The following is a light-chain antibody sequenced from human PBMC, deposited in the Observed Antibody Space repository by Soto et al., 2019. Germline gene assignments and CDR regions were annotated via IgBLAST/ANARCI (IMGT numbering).Light chain of an antibody. CDR3: AAWDDSLSGLYV. Sequence: QPVLTQSPSASGTPGQRVTISCSGSSSNIGTYTVNWYQQLPGTAPKLLIYNNDQRPSGVPDRFSGFKYGTAASLAISGLQSEDEAEYYCAAWDDSLSGLYVFGTATKLTVL. CDR1: SSNIGTYT. V-gene: IGLV1-44*01. CDR2: NND. J-gene: IGLJ1*01.